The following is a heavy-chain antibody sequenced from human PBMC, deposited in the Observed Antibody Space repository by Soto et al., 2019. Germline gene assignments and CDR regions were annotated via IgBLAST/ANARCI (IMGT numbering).Heavy chain of an antibody. D-gene: IGHD6-19*01. Sequence: ASVKVSCKASGYTFTSYAMHWVRQAPGQRLEWMGWINAGNGNTKYSQKFQGRVTITRDTSASTAYMELSSLRSEDAAVYYCARVDSSGYDAFDIWGQGTMVTVSS. J-gene: IGHJ3*02. CDR2: INAGNGNT. CDR3: ARVDSSGYDAFDI. V-gene: IGHV1-3*01. CDR1: GYTFTSYA.